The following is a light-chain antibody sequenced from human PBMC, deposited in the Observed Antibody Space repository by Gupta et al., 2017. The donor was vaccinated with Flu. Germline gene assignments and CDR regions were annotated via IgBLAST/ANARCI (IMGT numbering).Light chain of an antibody. Sequence: TLSLSPGGRAPRSCRASQSVSSYLAWYQQKPGQAPRLLIYDASNRATGIPARFSGSGSGTDFTLTISSLEPEDFAVYYCQQRSNWPPRVTFGQGTRLEIK. CDR2: DAS. V-gene: IGKV3-11*01. CDR3: QQRSNWPPRVT. CDR1: QSVSSY. J-gene: IGKJ5*01.